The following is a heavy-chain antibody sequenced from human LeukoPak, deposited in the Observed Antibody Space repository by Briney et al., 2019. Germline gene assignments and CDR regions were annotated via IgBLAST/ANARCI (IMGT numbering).Heavy chain of an antibody. V-gene: IGHV1-2*02. CDR1: GYTFTGYY. CDR3: ARMRAVVPAANFDY. J-gene: IGHJ4*02. CDR2: INPNSGGT. Sequence: GASVKVSCKASGYTFTGYYMHWVRQAPGQGLEWMGWINPNSGGTNYAQKFQGRVTMTRDTSISTTHMELSRLRSDDTAVYYCARMRAVVPAANFDYWGQGTLVTVSS. D-gene: IGHD2-2*01.